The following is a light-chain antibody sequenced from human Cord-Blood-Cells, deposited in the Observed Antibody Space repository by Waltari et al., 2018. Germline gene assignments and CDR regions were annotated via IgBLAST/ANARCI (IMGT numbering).Light chain of an antibody. CDR3: QQYNSYSTWT. CDR1: QSISSW. V-gene: IGKV1-5*01. Sequence: DIQMTQSPSTLSASVGDRVTITCRASQSISSWLAWYQQKPGKVPKLLIYDASSLESWVPSRFSGSGSGTEFTLTISSLQPDDFATYYCQQYNSYSTWTFGQGTKVEIK. J-gene: IGKJ1*01. CDR2: DAS.